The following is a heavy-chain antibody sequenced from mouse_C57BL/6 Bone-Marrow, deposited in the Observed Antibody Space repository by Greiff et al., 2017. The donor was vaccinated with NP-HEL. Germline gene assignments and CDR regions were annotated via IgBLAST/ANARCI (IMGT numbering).Heavy chain of an antibody. CDR1: GYTFTSYW. J-gene: IGHJ3*01. D-gene: IGHD2-10*01. CDR2: IDPSDSYT. CDR3: ARGRGLLPGFAY. V-gene: IGHV1-50*01. Sequence: QVQLQQPGAELVKPGASVKLSCKASGYTFTSYWMQWVKQRPGQGLEWIGEIDPSDSYTNYNQKFKGKATLTVDTSSSTAYMQLSSLTSEYCAVYYCARGRGLLPGFAYWGQGTLVTVSA.